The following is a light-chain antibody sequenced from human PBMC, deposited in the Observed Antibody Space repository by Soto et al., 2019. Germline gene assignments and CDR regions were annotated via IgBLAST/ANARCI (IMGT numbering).Light chain of an antibody. CDR2: DDS. CDR1: SSDVGGYNY. V-gene: IGLV2-11*01. J-gene: IGLJ2*01. CDR3: GSYAGSYTYVV. Sequence: QSALTQPRSVSGSPGQSVTISCTGTSSDVGGYNYVSCYQQHPGKAPKLMIYDDSKRPSGVPDRFSGSKSGNTASLTISGLQAEDEADYYCGSYAGSYTYVVFGGGTKLTVL.